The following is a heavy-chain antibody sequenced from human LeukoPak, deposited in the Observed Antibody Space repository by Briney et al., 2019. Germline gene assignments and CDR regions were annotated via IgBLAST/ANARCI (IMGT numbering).Heavy chain of an antibody. V-gene: IGHV3-21*01. J-gene: IGHJ4*02. CDR2: ISSSSSYI. D-gene: IGHD4-17*01. CDR1: GFTFSSYS. Sequence: GGSLRLSCAASGFTFSSYSMNWVRQAPGKGLEWVSSISSSSSYIYYADSVKGRFTISRDDAKNSLYLQMNSLRAKDTAVYYCARDFTVTTRLFDYWGQGTLVTVSS. CDR3: ARDFTVTTRLFDY.